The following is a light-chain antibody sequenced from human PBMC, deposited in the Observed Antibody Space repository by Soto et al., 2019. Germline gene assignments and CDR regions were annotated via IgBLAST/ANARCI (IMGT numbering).Light chain of an antibody. CDR3: QQSYRTPYT. CDR2: AAS. J-gene: IGKJ2*01. Sequence: DIQMTQSPSSLSASVGERVTIACRASANIRNYLNWYQHKPGKAPKLLIYAASSLQSGVPSRFSGSGSGTDFTLTISSLQPEDFASYYCQQSYRTPYTFGQGTKLEI. CDR1: ANIRNY. V-gene: IGKV1-39*01.